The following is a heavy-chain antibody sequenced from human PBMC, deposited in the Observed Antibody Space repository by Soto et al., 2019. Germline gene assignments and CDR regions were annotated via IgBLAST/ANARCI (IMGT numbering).Heavy chain of an antibody. D-gene: IGHD2-21*01. CDR1: GFTFSDAW. Sequence: PGGSLRLSCAASGFTFSDAWMSWVRQAPGKGLDWVGRIKSKSDGGTTEYAAPVRGRFTISRDDSKNTLYLHMNSLKTEDTAVYYCTTDLWRIAVVVGSPGYFNPWGQGTPVTVSS. CDR2: IKSKSDGGTT. CDR3: TTDLWRIAVVVGSPGYFNP. V-gene: IGHV3-15*01. J-gene: IGHJ5*02.